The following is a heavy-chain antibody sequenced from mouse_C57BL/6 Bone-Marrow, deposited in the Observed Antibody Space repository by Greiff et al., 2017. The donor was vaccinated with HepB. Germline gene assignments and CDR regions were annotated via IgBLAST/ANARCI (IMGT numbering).Heavy chain of an antibody. Sequence: QAQLQQPGAELVKPGASVKLSCKASGYTFTSYWMQWVKQRPGQGLEWIGEIDPSDSYTNYNQKFKGKATLTVDTSSSTAYMQLSSLTSEDSAVYYCARRKAYDYGNYAMDYWGQGTSVTVSS. CDR2: IDPSDSYT. J-gene: IGHJ4*01. CDR3: ARRKAYDYGNYAMDY. D-gene: IGHD2-4*01. CDR1: GYTFTSYW. V-gene: IGHV1-50*01.